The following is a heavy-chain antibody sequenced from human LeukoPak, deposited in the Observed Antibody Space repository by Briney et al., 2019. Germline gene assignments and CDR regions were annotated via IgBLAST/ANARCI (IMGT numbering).Heavy chain of an antibody. CDR3: ARGGNWFDP. J-gene: IGHJ5*02. Sequence: SETLSLTCTVSGGSISSSSYYWGWIRQPPGKGLEWIGSIYYSGSTYYNPSLKSRVTISVDTSKNQFSLKLGSVTAADTAVYYCARGGNWFDPWGQGTLLTVSS. CDR1: GGSISSSSYY. CDR2: IYYSGST. V-gene: IGHV4-39*01.